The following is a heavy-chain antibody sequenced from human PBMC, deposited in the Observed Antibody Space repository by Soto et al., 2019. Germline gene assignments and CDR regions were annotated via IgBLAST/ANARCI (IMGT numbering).Heavy chain of an antibody. CDR2: IIPIFGTA. D-gene: IGHD7-27*01. CDR3: ASHWGQTKRYYYYGMDV. CDR1: GGTFSSYA. V-gene: IGHV1-69*12. J-gene: IGHJ6*02. Sequence: QVQLVQSGAEVKKRGSSVKVSCKVSGGTFSSYAISWVRQAPGQGLEWTGGIIPIFGTADYAQNFQGRVTITADESTSTAYMELSSLRSEDTAVYYCASHWGQTKRYYYYGMDVWGQGTTVTVSS.